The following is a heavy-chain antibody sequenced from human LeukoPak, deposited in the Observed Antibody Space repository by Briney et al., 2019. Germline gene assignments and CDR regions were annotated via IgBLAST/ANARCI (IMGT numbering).Heavy chain of an antibody. J-gene: IGHJ4*02. V-gene: IGHV4-61*08. CDR3: ARGKTIFGVVTGNDY. Sequence: KPSETLSLTCTVSGASVSSGGYYWSWLRQPPGKGLGWIGYIYYSGSTNYNPSLKSRVTISVDTSKNQFSLKVSSVTAADTAVYYCARGKTIFGVVTGNDYWGQGTLVTVSS. CDR2: IYYSGST. CDR1: GASVSSGGYY. D-gene: IGHD3-3*01.